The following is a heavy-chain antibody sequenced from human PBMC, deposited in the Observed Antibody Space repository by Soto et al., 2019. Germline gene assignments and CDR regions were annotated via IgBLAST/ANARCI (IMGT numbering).Heavy chain of an antibody. Sequence: TCTVSGESISRYYWSGIRQPAGKGLEWIGRIYTSGSNNYNPSLKSRVTMSVDTSKNQFSLKLSSVTAADTAVYYCARGTQGWYDADRFDYWGQGTFVT. CDR2: IYTSGSN. V-gene: IGHV4-4*07. J-gene: IGHJ4*02. CDR1: GESISRYY. D-gene: IGHD6-19*01. CDR3: ARGTQGWYDADRFDY.